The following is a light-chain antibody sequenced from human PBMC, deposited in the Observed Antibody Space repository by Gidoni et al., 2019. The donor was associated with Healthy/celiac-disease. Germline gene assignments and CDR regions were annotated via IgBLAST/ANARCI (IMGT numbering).Light chain of an antibody. Sequence: EIVLTQSPATLSLSPGERATRACRASQSVSSYLAWYHQKPGQAPRLLIYDASNRATGIPARFSGSGSGTDFTLTSSSLEPEDFAVYYCQQRSNWPPFTFGQGTRLEIK. J-gene: IGKJ5*01. CDR1: QSVSSY. CDR3: QQRSNWPPFT. V-gene: IGKV3-11*01. CDR2: DAS.